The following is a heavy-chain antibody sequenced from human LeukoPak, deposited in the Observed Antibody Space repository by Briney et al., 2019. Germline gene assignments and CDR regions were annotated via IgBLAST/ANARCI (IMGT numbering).Heavy chain of an antibody. CDR2: IFYSGST. CDR1: GGSISTSNYY. V-gene: IGHV4-39*07. Sequence: SETLSLTCTVSGGSISTSNYYWGWIRQPPGKGLEWIGNIFYSGSTYYSPSLRSRVTISLDTSRNQFSLKLNSVTAADTAVYYCARAWTGYSYGDYWGQGTLVTVSS. D-gene: IGHD5-18*01. J-gene: IGHJ4*02. CDR3: ARAWTGYSYGDY.